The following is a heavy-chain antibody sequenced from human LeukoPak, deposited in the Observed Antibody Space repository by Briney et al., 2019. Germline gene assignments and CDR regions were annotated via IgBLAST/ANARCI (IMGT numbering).Heavy chain of an antibody. CDR1: GYTFTSYA. CDR2: INTNTGNP. V-gene: IGHV7-4-1*02. Sequence: ASVKVSCKASGYTFTSYAMNWVRQAPGQGLEWMGWINTNTGNPTYAQGFTGRFVFSLDTSVSTAYLQISSLKAEDTAVYYCAREFVWFGKLLAPPDYWGQGTLVTVSS. CDR3: AREFVWFGKLLAPPDY. D-gene: IGHD3-10*01. J-gene: IGHJ4*02.